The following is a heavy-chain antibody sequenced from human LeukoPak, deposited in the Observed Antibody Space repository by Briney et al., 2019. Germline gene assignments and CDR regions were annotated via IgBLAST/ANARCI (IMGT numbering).Heavy chain of an antibody. Sequence: GGSLRLSCEDSGFTFRNYDMSWVRQAPGKGLEWVSSISSSSSYIYYADSVKGRFTISRDNAKNSLYLQMNSLRAEDTAVYYCARSYYYDSSGSLDYWGQGTLVTVSS. D-gene: IGHD3-22*01. CDR2: ISSSSSYI. V-gene: IGHV3-21*01. CDR1: GFTFRNYD. CDR3: ARSYYYDSSGSLDY. J-gene: IGHJ4*02.